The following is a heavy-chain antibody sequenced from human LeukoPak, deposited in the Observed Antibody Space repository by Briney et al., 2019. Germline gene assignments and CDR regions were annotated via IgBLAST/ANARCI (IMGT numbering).Heavy chain of an antibody. V-gene: IGHV4-39*01. CDR3: ASLHEN. CDR1: GGSVSSSNYY. CDR2: FYHSGST. Sequence: SETLSLTCTVSGGSVSSSNYYWGWIRQPPGKGLEWIGSFYHSGSTYYNPSLKSRVTISVDTSKNQFSLKLISVTAADTAVYYCASLHENWGQGTLVTVSS. J-gene: IGHJ4*02.